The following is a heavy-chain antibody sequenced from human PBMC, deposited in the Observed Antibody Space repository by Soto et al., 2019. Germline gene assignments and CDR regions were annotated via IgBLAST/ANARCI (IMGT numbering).Heavy chain of an antibody. J-gene: IGHJ4*02. V-gene: IGHV1-8*01. CDR2: MNPNSGNT. Sequence: QVQLVQSGAEVKKPGASVKVSCKASGYTFTSYDINWVRQATGQGLEWMGWMNPNSGNTGDAQKFEGSVTRTKDTSISTAYMELSSLRSEDRAVYYCARGQPHPPRGTIFGVVIIKGDSYDYWGQGTLVTVSS. CDR3: ARGQPHPPRGTIFGVVIIKGDSYDY. D-gene: IGHD3-3*01. CDR1: GYTFTSYD.